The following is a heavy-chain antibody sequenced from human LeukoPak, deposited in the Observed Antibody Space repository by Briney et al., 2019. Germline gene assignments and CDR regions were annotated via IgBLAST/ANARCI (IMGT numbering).Heavy chain of an antibody. V-gene: IGHV3-66*02. CDR2: IYSGGST. D-gene: IGHD3-10*01. J-gene: IGHJ4*02. CDR1: GFTVSSNH. CDR3: ARDGIISPFDY. Sequence: GGSLRLSCAASGFTVSSNHMSWVRQAPGKGLEWVSVIYSGGSTYYADSVKGRFTISRDNSKNTLYLQMNSLRAEDTAVYYCARDGIISPFDYWGQGTLVTVSS.